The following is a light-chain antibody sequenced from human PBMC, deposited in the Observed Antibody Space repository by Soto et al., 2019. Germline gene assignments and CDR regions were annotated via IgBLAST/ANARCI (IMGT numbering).Light chain of an antibody. V-gene: IGKV1-5*03. CDR1: QTISSW. CDR2: KAS. Sequence: DINMTQSPSTLSGSVRDRFTITCGASQTISSWLAWYQQKPGKAPKLLIYKASTLKSGVPSRFRGSGYGTELTITISSMKNDDFETYYCQHYNSYSEAFGQGTKVDIK. CDR3: QHYNSYSEA. J-gene: IGKJ1*01.